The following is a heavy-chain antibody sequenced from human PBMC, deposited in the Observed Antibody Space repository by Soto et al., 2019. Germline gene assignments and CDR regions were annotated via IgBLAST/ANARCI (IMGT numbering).Heavy chain of an antibody. CDR3: ARGGSYYYHSSGYYPYFDY. J-gene: IGHJ4*02. Sequence: PSETLSLTCAVSGGSISSGGYSWSWIRQPPGKGLEWIGYIYHSGSTYYNPSLKSRVTISVDRSKNQFSLKLSSVTAADTAVYYCARGGSYYYHSSGYYPYFDYWGQGTMVTVYS. D-gene: IGHD3-22*01. CDR1: GGSISSGGYS. V-gene: IGHV4-30-2*01. CDR2: IYHSGST.